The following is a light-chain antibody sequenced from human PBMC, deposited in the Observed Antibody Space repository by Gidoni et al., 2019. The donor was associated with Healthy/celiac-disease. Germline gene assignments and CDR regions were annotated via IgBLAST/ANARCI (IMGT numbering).Light chain of an antibody. CDR3: MQALQTPRT. CDR1: QSLLHSNGYNY. V-gene: IGKV2-28*01. Sequence: DIVMTQSPLSLPVTPGEPASISCRSSQSLLHSNGYNYLDWYLQKPGQSPQLLIYLGSNRASGVPDRFSGSGSGTDCTLKISRVEAEDVGVYYCMQALQTPRTFXXXTKLEIK. J-gene: IGKJ2*01. CDR2: LGS.